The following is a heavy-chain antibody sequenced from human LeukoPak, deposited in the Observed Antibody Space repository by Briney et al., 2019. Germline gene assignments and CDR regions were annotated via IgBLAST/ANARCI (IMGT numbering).Heavy chain of an antibody. CDR3: ARDRNIVGATTFWFDP. V-gene: IGHV1-69*05. CDR2: IIPIFGTA. Sequence: ASVKVSCKASGGTFSSYAISWVRQAPGQGLEWRGGIIPIFGTANYAQKFQGRVTITTDESTSTAYMELSSLRSEDTAVYYCARDRNIVGATTFWFDPRGHGTLVTVSS. CDR1: GGTFSSYA. D-gene: IGHD1-26*01. J-gene: IGHJ5*02.